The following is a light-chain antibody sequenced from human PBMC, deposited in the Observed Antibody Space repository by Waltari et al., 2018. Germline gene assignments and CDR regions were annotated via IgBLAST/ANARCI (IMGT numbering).Light chain of an antibody. CDR3: QQYYTVSRT. Sequence: EIVLTQSPATLSLSPGERATLSCRASQSVSSYLAWYQQKPGQAPRLLIYDASNRATGIPARFSGSGSGTDFTLTISSLQAEDVAVYYCQQYYTVSRTFGQGTRVEIK. CDR1: QSVSSY. J-gene: IGKJ1*01. V-gene: IGKV3-11*01. CDR2: DAS.